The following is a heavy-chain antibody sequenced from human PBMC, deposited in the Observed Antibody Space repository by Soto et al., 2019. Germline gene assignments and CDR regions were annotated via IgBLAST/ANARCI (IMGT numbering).Heavy chain of an antibody. CDR2: FDPEDGET. CDR1: GYTLTELS. V-gene: IGHV1-24*01. D-gene: IGHD1-26*01. Sequence: ASVKVSCKVSGYTLTELSMHWVRQAPGKGLEWMGGFDPEDGETIYAQKFQGRVTMTEDTSTDTAYMELSSLRSEDTAVYYCATWGGVGPTGRGDYYYGMHGWGQGTMVTVSS. CDR3: ATWGGVGPTGRGDYYYGMHG. J-gene: IGHJ6*02.